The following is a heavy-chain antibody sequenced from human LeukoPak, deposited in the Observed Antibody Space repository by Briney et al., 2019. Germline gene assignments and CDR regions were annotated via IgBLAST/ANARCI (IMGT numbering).Heavy chain of an antibody. D-gene: IGHD4-11*01. Sequence: EASVKVSCKASGYTFTGYYMHWVRQAPGQGLEWMGWINPNSGGTNYAQKFQGRVTMTRDTSISTAYMELSRLRSDDTAVYYCARGDSNYRPPYNWFDPWGQGTLVTVSS. CDR1: GYTFTGYY. J-gene: IGHJ5*02. V-gene: IGHV1-2*02. CDR3: ARGDSNYRPPYNWFDP. CDR2: INPNSGGT.